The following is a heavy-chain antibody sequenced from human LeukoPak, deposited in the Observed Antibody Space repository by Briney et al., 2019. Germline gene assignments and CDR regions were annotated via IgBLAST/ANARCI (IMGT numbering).Heavy chain of an antibody. CDR2: INYSGST. D-gene: IGHD2-2*01. Sequence: SETLYLTCTVSGGSISSSSYYWGWIRQPPGKGLEWIGSINYSGSTYYNPSLKSRVTISVDTSKNQFSLKLSFVTAADTAVYYCASPSPHCSSTSCPNGGFFNYWGQGTLVTVSS. J-gene: IGHJ4*02. CDR1: GGSISSSSYY. CDR3: ASPSPHCSSTSCPNGGFFNY. V-gene: IGHV4-39*01.